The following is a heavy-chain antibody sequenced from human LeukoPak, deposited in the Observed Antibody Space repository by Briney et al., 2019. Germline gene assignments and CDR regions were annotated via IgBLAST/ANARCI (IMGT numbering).Heavy chain of an antibody. Sequence: PSETLSLICAVYGGSFSGYYWSWIRQPPGKGLEWIGEINHSGSTNYNPSLKSRVTISVDTSKNQFSLKLSSVTAADTAVYYCARATYYYGSGSYYDTGFYYYYYYMDVWGKGTTVTVSS. V-gene: IGHV4-34*01. CDR2: INHSGST. CDR1: GGSFSGYY. CDR3: ARATYYYGSGSYYDTGFYYYYYYMDV. J-gene: IGHJ6*03. D-gene: IGHD3-10*01.